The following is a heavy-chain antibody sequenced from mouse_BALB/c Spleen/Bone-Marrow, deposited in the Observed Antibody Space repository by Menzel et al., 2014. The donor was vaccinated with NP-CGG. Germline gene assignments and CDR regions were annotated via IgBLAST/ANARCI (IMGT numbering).Heavy chain of an antibody. CDR1: GYTFTSYW. Sequence: VQLQQSGAELVKPGASVKLSCKASGYTFTSYWMHWVKQRPGQGLEWIREIDPSDSYTNYNQKFKGKATLTVDKSSSTAYMQLSSLTSEDSAVYYCARGLYGNSGYWGQGTTLTVSS. CDR2: IDPSDSYT. D-gene: IGHD2-1*01. J-gene: IGHJ2*01. V-gene: IGHV1-69*02. CDR3: ARGLYGNSGY.